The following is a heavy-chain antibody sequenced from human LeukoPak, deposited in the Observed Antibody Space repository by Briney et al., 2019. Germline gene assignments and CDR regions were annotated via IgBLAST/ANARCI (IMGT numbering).Heavy chain of an antibody. D-gene: IGHD6-13*01. CDR2: ISSSGSTI. CDR3: ARAKNRYSSSWENFDY. Sequence: NPGGSLRLSCAASGFTFSDYYMSWIRQAPGKGLEWVSYISSSGSTIYYADSVKGRFTISRDNAKSSLYLQMNSLRAEDTAVYYCARAKNRYSSSWENFDYWGQGTLVTVSS. CDR1: GFTFSDYY. V-gene: IGHV3-11*01. J-gene: IGHJ4*02.